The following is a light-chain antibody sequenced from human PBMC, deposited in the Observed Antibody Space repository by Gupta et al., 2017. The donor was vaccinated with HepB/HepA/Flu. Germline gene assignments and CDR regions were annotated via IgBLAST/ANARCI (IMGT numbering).Light chain of an antibody. J-gene: IGLJ2*01. CDR3: SSFAGSYKYVI. V-gene: IGLV2-11*01. Sequence: AMTQPRSVSGSPGQSVSISCTGTSSDVGAYDYVSWYQQHPGNAPKLIISDVTKRPSGVPDRVPWSKSGNTAYRNISSLQAEDAAEDDCSSFAGSYKYVIFGEGTTLTVL. CDR2: DVT. CDR1: SSDVGAYDY.